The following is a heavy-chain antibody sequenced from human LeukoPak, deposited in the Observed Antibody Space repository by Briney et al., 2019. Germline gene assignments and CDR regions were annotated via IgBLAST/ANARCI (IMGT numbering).Heavy chain of an antibody. Sequence: GWSLRLSCAASGFTFSSYAMGWVRQAPGKGLEWVSAISGSGGSTYYADSVKGRFTISRDNSMNTLYLQMNSLRAEDTAVYYCAKSGGSHDFDYWGQGTLVTVSS. CDR2: ISGSGGST. J-gene: IGHJ4*02. D-gene: IGHD1-26*01. CDR3: AKSGGSHDFDY. CDR1: GFTFSSYA. V-gene: IGHV3-23*01.